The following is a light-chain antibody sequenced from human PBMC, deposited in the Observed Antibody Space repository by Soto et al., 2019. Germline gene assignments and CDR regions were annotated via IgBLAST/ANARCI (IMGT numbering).Light chain of an antibody. CDR2: EVT. CDR3: SSYEGSINFL. J-gene: IGLJ2*01. CDR1: SSDVGGYNY. V-gene: IGLV2-8*01. Sequence: QSALTQPPSASGSPGQSVTISCTGTSSDVGGYNYVSWYQQHPGKAPKLIIYEVTKRPSGVPDRFSGSKSGNTASLTVSGLQAEDEADYYCSSYEGSINFLFGGGTQLTVL.